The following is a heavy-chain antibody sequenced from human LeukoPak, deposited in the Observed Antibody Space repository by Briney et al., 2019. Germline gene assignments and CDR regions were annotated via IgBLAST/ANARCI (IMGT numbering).Heavy chain of an antibody. CDR3: ARGGAARRWFDY. J-gene: IGHJ4*02. V-gene: IGHV4-59*12. CDR1: GGSISSYY. D-gene: IGHD6-6*01. CDR2: IYYSGST. Sequence: SETLSLTCTVSGGSISSYYWSWIRQPPGKGLEWIGYIYYSGSTNYNPSLKSRVTISVDTSKNQFSLKLSSVTAADTAVYYCARGGAARRWFDYWGQGTLVTVSS.